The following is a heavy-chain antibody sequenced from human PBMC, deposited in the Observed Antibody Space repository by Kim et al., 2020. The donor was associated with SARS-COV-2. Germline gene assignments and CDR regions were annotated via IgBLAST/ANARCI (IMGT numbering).Heavy chain of an antibody. V-gene: IGHV3-23*01. D-gene: IGHD2-2*01. CDR1: GFTFSNYG. CDR2: ISFGGVT. CDR3: AGICGTTSCSDDY. Sequence: GGSLSLSCAASGFTFSNYGVSWVRQAPGKGLEWVSAISFGGVTDYADSVRGRFTTSRDNPKSTVYLQMNSLRAEDTAVYYCAGICGTTSCSDDYWGQGTL. J-gene: IGHJ4*02.